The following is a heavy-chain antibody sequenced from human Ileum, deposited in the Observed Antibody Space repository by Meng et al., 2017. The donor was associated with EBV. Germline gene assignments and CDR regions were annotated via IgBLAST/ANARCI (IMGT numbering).Heavy chain of an antibody. J-gene: IGHJ4*02. D-gene: IGHD3-22*01. CDR2: ITHSGSN. V-gene: IGHV4-34*01. CDR1: GGSLSGYC. CDR3: ARCYDSRGYYELNHFDR. Sequence: QWRQQRWGAGCLRPSWTLSLTCGVYGGSLSGYCWSWIRQPPGKGLEWSGDITHSGSNNYNSSRKCRVTILVDTSKNQLSLKLNSVTAADTAVYYCARCYDSRGYYELNHFDRWGQGTLVTVSS.